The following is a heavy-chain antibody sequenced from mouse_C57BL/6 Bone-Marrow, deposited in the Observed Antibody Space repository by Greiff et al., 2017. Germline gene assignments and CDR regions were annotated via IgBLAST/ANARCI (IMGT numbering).Heavy chain of an antibody. V-gene: IGHV5-9*01. J-gene: IGHJ1*03. Sequence: EVQGVESGGGLMKPGGSLKLSCAASGFTFSSYTMSWVRQTPEKRLQWVAAISGGGGNTSYPASVTGRFPSSRDNDKNILYLQRSRLRSEDTALYYCSRQVTTVLATKYFDVGGTGTTVTVSS. CDR2: ISGGGGNT. D-gene: IGHD1-1*01. CDR3: SRQVTTVLATKYFDV. CDR1: GFTFSSYT.